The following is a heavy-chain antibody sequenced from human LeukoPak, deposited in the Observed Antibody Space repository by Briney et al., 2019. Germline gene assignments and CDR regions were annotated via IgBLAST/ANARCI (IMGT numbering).Heavy chain of an antibody. J-gene: IGHJ4*02. D-gene: IGHD3-22*01. V-gene: IGHV3-7*05. CDR2: IKQDGSEK. CDR3: ARAIDSSGYYVDFDY. CDR1: GFTFSNYW. Sequence: GGSLRLSCAASGFTFSNYWMSWVRQAPGKGLEWVANIKQDGSEKYYVDSVKGRFTISRDHAKNSLYLQMNSLRAEDTAVYYCARAIDSSGYYVDFDYWGQGTLVTVSS.